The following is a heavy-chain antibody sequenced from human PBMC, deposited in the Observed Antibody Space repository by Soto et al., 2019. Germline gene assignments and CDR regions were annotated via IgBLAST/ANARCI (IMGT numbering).Heavy chain of an antibody. D-gene: IGHD2-21*02. CDR3: ARDRGGNYYYYYYGMDV. CDR1: GFTFSSYA. J-gene: IGHJ6*02. CDR2: ISYDGSNK. Sequence: GGSLRLSCAASGFTFSSYAMHWVRQAPGKGLEWVAVISYDGSNKYYADSVKGRFTISRDNSKNTLYLQMNSLRAEETAVYYCARDRGGNYYYYYYGMDVWGQGTTVTVSS. V-gene: IGHV3-30*04.